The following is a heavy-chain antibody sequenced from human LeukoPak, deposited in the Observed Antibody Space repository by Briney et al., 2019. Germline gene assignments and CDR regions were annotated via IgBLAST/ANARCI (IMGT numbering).Heavy chain of an antibody. V-gene: IGHV1-18*01. CDR3: ARGADGYNWGYFDY. CDR1: GYTFTSYG. CDR2: ISACNGNT. D-gene: IGHD5-24*01. Sequence: ASVKVSCKASGYTFTSYGISWVRQAPGQGLEWMGWISACNGNTNYAQKLQGRVTMTTDTSTSTAYMELRSLRSDDTAVYYCARGADGYNWGYFDYWGQGTLVTVSS. J-gene: IGHJ4*02.